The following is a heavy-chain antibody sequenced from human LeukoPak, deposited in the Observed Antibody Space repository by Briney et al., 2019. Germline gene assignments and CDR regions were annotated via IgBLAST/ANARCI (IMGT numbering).Heavy chain of an antibody. CDR3: ARVEITIFGVVTLNDAFDI. Sequence: GGSLRLSCTVSGFTVSSNSMSWVRQAPGKGLEWVSFIYSDNTHYSDSVEGRFTISRDNSKNTLYLQMNSLRAEDTAVYYCARVEITIFGVVTLNDAFDIWGQGTMVTVSS. J-gene: IGHJ3*02. V-gene: IGHV3-53*01. CDR1: GFTVSSNS. D-gene: IGHD3-3*01. CDR2: IYSDNT.